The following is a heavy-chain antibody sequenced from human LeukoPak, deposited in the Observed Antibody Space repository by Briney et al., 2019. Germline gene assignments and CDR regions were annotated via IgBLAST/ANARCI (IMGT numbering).Heavy chain of an antibody. Sequence: SETLSLTCTVSGGSISSSSYYWGWIRQAPGKGLEWIGSIYYSGSTYYNPSLKSRVTISVDTSKNQFSLKLSSVTAADTAVYYCARGLVVVVAAMQVYYYYGMYVWGQGTTVTVSS. CDR1: GGSISSSSYY. V-gene: IGHV4-39*07. D-gene: IGHD2-21*02. J-gene: IGHJ6*02. CDR2: IYYSGST. CDR3: ARGLVVVVAAMQVYYYYGMYV.